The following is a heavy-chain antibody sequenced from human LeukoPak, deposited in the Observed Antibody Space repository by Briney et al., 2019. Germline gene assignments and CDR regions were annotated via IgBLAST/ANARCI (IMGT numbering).Heavy chain of an antibody. CDR1: GFTFSNSW. CDR3: ARKSSRNFDY. V-gene: IGHV3-74*01. Sequence: SGGSLRLSCGASGFTFSNSWMHWVRQAPGKGLVWVSYMNGDGSTISHADSVKGRFTMSRDNAKNTLHLQMNSLRAEDTAVYYCARKSSRNFDYWGQGTLVTVSS. CDR2: MNGDGSTI. J-gene: IGHJ4*02. D-gene: IGHD6-13*01.